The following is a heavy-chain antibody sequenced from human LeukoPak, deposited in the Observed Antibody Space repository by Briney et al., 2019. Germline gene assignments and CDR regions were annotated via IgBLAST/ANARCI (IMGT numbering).Heavy chain of an antibody. D-gene: IGHD5-12*01. V-gene: IGHV4-38-2*02. CDR3: ARGDSGYDSCDY. Sequence: SETLSLTCTVSGYSISSGYYWGWIRQPPGKGLEWIGSIYHSGSTYYNPSLKSRVTISVDTSKNQFSLKLSSVTAADTAVYYCARGDSGYDSCDYWGQGTLVTVSS. CDR1: GYSISSGYY. CDR2: IYHSGST. J-gene: IGHJ4*02.